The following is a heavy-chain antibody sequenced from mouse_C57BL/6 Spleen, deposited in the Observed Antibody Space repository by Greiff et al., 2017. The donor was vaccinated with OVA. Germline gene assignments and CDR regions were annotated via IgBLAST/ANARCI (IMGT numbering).Heavy chain of an antibody. CDR2: IDPETGGT. CDR3: TRSGSGYSFDY. D-gene: IGHD3-2*02. Sequence: VQLQQSGAELVRPGASVTLSCKASGYTFTDYEMHWVKQTPVHGLEWIGAIDPETGGTAYNQKFKGKAILTADKSSSTAYMELRSLTSEDSAVYYCTRSGSGYSFDYWGQGTTLTVSS. CDR1: GYTFTDYE. J-gene: IGHJ2*01. V-gene: IGHV1-15*01.